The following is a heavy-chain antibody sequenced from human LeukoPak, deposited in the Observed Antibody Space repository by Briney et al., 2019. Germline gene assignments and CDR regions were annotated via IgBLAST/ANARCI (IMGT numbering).Heavy chain of an antibody. J-gene: IGHJ4*02. CDR3: ARDSSGYQ. Sequence: AGGPLRLSCAASGFTFSTYWMSWVRQAPGKGLEWVANIKEDGSEKYYGDSVKGRFTISRDNAKNSLYLQMNSLRAEDTAMYYCARDSSGYQWGQGTLVTVSS. D-gene: IGHD3-22*01. CDR1: GFTFSTYW. V-gene: IGHV3-7*01. CDR2: IKEDGSEK.